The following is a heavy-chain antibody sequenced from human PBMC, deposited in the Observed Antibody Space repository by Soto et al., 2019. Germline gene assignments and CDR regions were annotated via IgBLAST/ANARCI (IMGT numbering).Heavy chain of an antibody. Sequence: QVQLVQSGAEVKKPGASVKVSCKASGYTFTSYAMHWVRQAPGQRLEWMGWINAGNGNTKYSQKFQGRVTITRDTAASTAYMELSSLRSEDTAVYYCARVNTNGNGWNYWFGPWGQGTLVTVSS. CDR2: INAGNGNT. V-gene: IGHV1-3*01. J-gene: IGHJ5*02. CDR1: GYTFTSYA. D-gene: IGHD1-20*01. CDR3: ARVNTNGNGWNYWFGP.